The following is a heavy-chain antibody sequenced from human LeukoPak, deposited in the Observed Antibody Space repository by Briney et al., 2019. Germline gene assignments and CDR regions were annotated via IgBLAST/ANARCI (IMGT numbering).Heavy chain of an antibody. CDR2: INHSGST. V-gene: IGHV4-34*01. D-gene: IGHD2-2*01. CDR1: GGSFSGYY. J-gene: IGHJ6*02. Sequence: PSETLSLTCAVYGGSFSGYYWSWIRQPPGKGLEWIGEINHSGSTNYNPSLKSRVTISVDMSKNQFSLKLTSVTAADTAVYYCARGPPANPGRGYYYGMDVWGQGTTVTVSS. CDR3: ARGPPANPGRGYYYGMDV.